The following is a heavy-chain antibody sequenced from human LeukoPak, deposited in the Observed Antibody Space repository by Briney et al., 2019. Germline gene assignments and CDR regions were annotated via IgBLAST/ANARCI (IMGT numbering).Heavy chain of an antibody. Sequence: SGPALVKPTQALTLTFNISGFALDTNGLCVSWIRQPPGKALEWLARIDWDDDKYYTPSLKTRLTISKDTSENRVVLTMTNMDPVDTATYYCARSDCKWPHLYNFDFWGEGTLVTVSS. D-gene: IGHD2-21*02. CDR3: ARSDCKWPHLYNFDF. CDR2: IDWDDDK. J-gene: IGHJ4*02. CDR1: GFALDTNGLC. V-gene: IGHV2-70*11.